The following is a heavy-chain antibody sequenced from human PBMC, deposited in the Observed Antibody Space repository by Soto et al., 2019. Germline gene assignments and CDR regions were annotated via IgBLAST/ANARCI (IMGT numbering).Heavy chain of an antibody. J-gene: IGHJ4*02. D-gene: IGHD3-9*01. CDR3: ARIDYDILTGYYMYY. Sequence: PSETLSLTCTVSGGSISSYYWSWIRQPPGKGLEWIGYIYYSGSTNYNPSLKSRVTISVDTSKNQFSLQLSSVTAADTAVYYCARIDYDILTGYYMYYWGQGTLVTVSS. V-gene: IGHV4-59*01. CDR2: IYYSGST. CDR1: GGSISSYY.